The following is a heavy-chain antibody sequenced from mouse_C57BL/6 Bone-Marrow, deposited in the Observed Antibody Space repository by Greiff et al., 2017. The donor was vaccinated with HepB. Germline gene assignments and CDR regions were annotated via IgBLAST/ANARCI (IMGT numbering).Heavy chain of an antibody. CDR2: IHPNSGST. Sequence: QVQLQQSGAELVKPGASVKLSCKASGYTFTSYWMHWVKQRPGQGLEWIGMIHPNSGSTNYNEKFKSKATLTVDKSSSTAYMQLSSLTSEDSAVYYCAKVYPNSAWFAYWGQGTLVTVSA. J-gene: IGHJ3*01. V-gene: IGHV1-64*01. CDR1: GYTFTSYW. D-gene: IGHD3-1*01. CDR3: AKVYPNSAWFAY.